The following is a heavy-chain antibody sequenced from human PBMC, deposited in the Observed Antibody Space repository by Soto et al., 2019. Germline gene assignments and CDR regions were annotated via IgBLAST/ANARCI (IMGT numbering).Heavy chain of an antibody. D-gene: IGHD3-3*01. CDR2: ISYDGSNK. CDR1: GFTFSSYG. CDR3: AKDFEAYYDFWSGPHYGMDV. J-gene: IGHJ6*02. V-gene: IGHV3-30*18. Sequence: XGSLQISCAASGFTFSSYGMHGVRQAPGKGLEWVAVISYDGSNKYYADSVKGRFTISRDNSKNTLYLQMNSLRAEDTAVYYCAKDFEAYYDFWSGPHYGMDVWGQGTTVTV.